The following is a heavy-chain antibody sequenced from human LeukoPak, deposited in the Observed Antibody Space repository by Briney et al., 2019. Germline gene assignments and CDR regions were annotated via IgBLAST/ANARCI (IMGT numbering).Heavy chain of an antibody. CDR2: IKSDGST. D-gene: IGHD3-10*01. CDR1: GFTFSSYW. J-gene: IGHJ4*02. Sequence: GGSLRLSCAASGFTFSSYWMHWVRQTPGKGLVWVSRIKSDGSTIYADSVKGRFTISRDNSKNTLYLQMNSLRAEDTAVYYCAKAWVTMVRGVISRFDYWGQGTLVTVSS. CDR3: AKAWVTMVRGVISRFDY. V-gene: IGHV3-74*01.